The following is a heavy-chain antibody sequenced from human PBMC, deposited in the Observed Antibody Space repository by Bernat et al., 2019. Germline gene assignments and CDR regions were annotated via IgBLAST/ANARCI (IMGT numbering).Heavy chain of an antibody. Sequence: EVQLVESGGGLVKPGGSLRLSCAASGFTFSSYSMNWVRQAPGKGLEWVSYISSSSSYIYYADSVKGRFTISRDNAKNSLYLQMNSLRAEDTAVYYCARGGEPTEFDPWGQGTLVTVSS. CDR1: GFTFSSYS. V-gene: IGHV3-21*05. CDR3: ARGGEPTEFDP. J-gene: IGHJ5*02. D-gene: IGHD4-4*01. CDR2: ISSSSSYI.